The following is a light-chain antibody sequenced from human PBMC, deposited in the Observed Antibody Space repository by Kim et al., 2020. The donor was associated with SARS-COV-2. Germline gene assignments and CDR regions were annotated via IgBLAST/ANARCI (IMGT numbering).Light chain of an antibody. CDR1: KLGDKY. Sequence: SYELTQPPSVSVSPGQTASITCSGDKLGDKYACWYQQKPGQSPVLVIYRDSKRPSGIPDRFSGSNSGNTATLTISGTQAMDEADYYCQAWDSSTAVFGGGTQRTVL. CDR3: QAWDSSTAV. V-gene: IGLV3-1*01. CDR2: RDS. J-gene: IGLJ3*02.